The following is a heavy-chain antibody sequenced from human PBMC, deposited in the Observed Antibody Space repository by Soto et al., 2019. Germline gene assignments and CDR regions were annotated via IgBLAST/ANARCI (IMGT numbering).Heavy chain of an antibody. V-gene: IGHV3-30*18. D-gene: IGHD5-18*01. CDR1: GFTFSSYG. Sequence: QVQLVESGGGVVQPGRSLRLSCAASGFTFSSYGMHWARQAPGKGLEWVAVISYDGSKKYYPDSVKGRFTISRDHSKNTLYLQMNSLRAEDTAVYYCAKGSTAMTYFDYWGQGTLVTVSS. CDR2: ISYDGSKK. J-gene: IGHJ4*02. CDR3: AKGSTAMTYFDY.